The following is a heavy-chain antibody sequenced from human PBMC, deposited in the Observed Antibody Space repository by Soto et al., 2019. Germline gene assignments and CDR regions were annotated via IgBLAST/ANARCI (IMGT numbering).Heavy chain of an antibody. J-gene: IGHJ6*02. CDR3: ARVPIGPLEWLLTGNYYYGMDV. Sequence: TGGSLRLSCAASGFTFSSYGMHWVRQAPGKGLEWVAVIWYDGSNKYYADSVKGRFTISRDNSKNTLYLQMNSLRAEDTAVYYCARVPIGPLEWLLTGNYYYGMDVWGQGTTVTVSS. CDR1: GFTFSSYG. D-gene: IGHD3-3*01. CDR2: IWYDGSNK. V-gene: IGHV3-33*01.